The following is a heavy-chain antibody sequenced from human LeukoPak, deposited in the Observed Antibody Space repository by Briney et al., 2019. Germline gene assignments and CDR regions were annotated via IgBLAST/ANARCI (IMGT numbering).Heavy chain of an antibody. Sequence: PGGSLRLSCATSGFGFSSYSMNWVRQAPGKGLEWVSSISSSSYDIYYADSLKGRFTISRDTAKNSLYLQMNSLRAEDTALYYCARLKAAAGSNFDYWGQGTLVTVSS. CDR2: ISSSSYDI. D-gene: IGHD6-13*01. V-gene: IGHV3-21*04. J-gene: IGHJ4*02. CDR1: GFGFSSYS. CDR3: ARLKAAAGSNFDY.